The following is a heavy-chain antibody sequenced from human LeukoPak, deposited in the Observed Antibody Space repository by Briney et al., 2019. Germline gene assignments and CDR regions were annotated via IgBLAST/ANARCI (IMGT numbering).Heavy chain of an antibody. D-gene: IGHD6-13*01. CDR2: ISNSGGYI. CDR1: GFTFRSYN. Sequence: GSLRLSCAASGFTFRSYNMNWVRQAPGKGLEWVSSISNSGGYIYYADSVKGRFTISRDNAKNSLYLQMNSLRAEDTAVYYCARGSIAAAVDYWGQGTLVTVSS. CDR3: ARGSIAAAVDY. V-gene: IGHV3-21*01. J-gene: IGHJ4*02.